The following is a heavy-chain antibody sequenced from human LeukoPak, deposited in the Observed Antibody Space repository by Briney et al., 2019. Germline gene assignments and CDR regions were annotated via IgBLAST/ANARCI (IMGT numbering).Heavy chain of an antibody. V-gene: IGHV3-48*01. Sequence: PGGSLRLSCAASGFTFSSYSMSWVRQAPGKGLEWVSYISSSSSTIYYADSVKGRFTISRDNAKNSLYLQMNSLRAEDTAVYYCARNSTVDIVENFDYWGQGTLVTVSS. CDR2: ISSSSSTI. CDR1: GFTFSSYS. J-gene: IGHJ4*02. D-gene: IGHD5-12*01. CDR3: ARNSTVDIVENFDY.